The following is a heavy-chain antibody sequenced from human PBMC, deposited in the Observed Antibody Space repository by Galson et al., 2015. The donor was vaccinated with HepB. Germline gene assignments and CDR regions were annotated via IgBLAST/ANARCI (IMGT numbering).Heavy chain of an antibody. J-gene: IGHJ6*02. CDR3: ERGDTPLVVIYFDGMEV. CDR1: GYTFTHYF. D-gene: IGHD5-18*01. Sequence: SVKVSCKASGYTFTHYFLHWVRQAPGQGLEWMSLINPKSGGSNYTQRFQGRVTMTSDTSTTTAYMELSRLHADDTAVYYCERGDTPLVVIYFDGMEVWGVGTWV. CDR2: INPKSGGS. V-gene: IGHV1-2*06.